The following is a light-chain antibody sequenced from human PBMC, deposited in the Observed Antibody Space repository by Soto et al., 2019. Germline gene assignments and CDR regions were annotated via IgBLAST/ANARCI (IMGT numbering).Light chain of an antibody. J-gene: IGLJ3*02. Sequence: QAVVTQEPSFSVSPGGTVTLTCGLTSGSVSTTYSPSWYQQTPGQAPRPLIYSTNTRSSGVPDRFSGSILGDKAALTITGAQADDESDYYCVLYMGSGISVFGGGTKVTVL. CDR2: STN. CDR3: VLYMGSGISV. V-gene: IGLV8-61*01. CDR1: SGSVSTTYS.